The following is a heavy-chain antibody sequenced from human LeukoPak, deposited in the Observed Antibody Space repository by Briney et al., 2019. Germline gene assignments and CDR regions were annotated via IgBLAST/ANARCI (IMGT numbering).Heavy chain of an antibody. CDR2: IYTGGST. J-gene: IGHJ4*02. Sequence: SETLSLTCTVSGGSLSSYYWSWIRQPAGKGLEWIGRIYTGGSTNYNPSLKSRVTMSVDTSKNQFSLKLSSVTAADTAVYYCARDSGGLFAGHFDYWGQGTLVTVSS. CDR3: ARDSGGLFAGHFDY. D-gene: IGHD2-21*01. V-gene: IGHV4-4*07. CDR1: GGSLSSYY.